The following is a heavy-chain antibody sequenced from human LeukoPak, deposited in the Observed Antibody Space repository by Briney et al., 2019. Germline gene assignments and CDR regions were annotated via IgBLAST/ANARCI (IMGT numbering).Heavy chain of an antibody. CDR1: GGSISSSSYY. Sequence: ASETLSLTCTVSGGSISSSSYYWGWIRQPPGKGLEWIGSIYYSGSTYYNPSLKSRVTISVDTSKNQFSLKLSSVTAADTAVYYCAREIFGYSSGWSDAFDIWGQGTMVTVSS. J-gene: IGHJ3*02. CDR2: IYYSGST. V-gene: IGHV4-39*02. D-gene: IGHD6-19*01. CDR3: AREIFGYSSGWSDAFDI.